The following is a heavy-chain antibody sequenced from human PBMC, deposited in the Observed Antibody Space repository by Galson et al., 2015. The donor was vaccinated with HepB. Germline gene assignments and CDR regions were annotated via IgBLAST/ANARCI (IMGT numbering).Heavy chain of an antibody. Sequence: SLRLSCAASGFTFSSYAMHWVRQAPGKGLEWVAVISYDGSNKYYADSVKGRFTISRDNSKNTLYLQMNSLRAEDTAVYYCARGVVVVVAANFDYWGQGTLVTVSS. CDR1: GFTFSSYA. CDR3: ARGVVVVVAANFDY. J-gene: IGHJ4*02. CDR2: ISYDGSNK. V-gene: IGHV3-30-3*01. D-gene: IGHD2-15*01.